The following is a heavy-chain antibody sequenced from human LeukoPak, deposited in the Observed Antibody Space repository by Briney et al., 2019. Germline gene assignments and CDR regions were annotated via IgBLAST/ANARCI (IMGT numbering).Heavy chain of an antibody. CDR3: AGGTRWLQSI. CDR2: IYTSGST. V-gene: IGHV4-4*07. Sequence: SETLSLTCTVSGGSISSYYWSWIRQPAGKGLEWIGRIYTSGSTNYNPSLKSRVTMSVDKPKNQFSLKLSSVTAADTAVYYCAGGTRWLQSIWGQGTLVTVSS. CDR1: GGSISSYY. D-gene: IGHD5-24*01. J-gene: IGHJ4*02.